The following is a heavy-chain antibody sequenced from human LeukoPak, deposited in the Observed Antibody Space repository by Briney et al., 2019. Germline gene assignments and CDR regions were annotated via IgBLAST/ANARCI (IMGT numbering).Heavy chain of an antibody. Sequence: PSDTLSLTCTVSGYSISSDYYWGWIRQPPGKGLEWIGSIYHSGSTYYNPSLKSRVTISVDKSKNQFSLKLSSVTAADTAVYYCARDGYYGSGSFDYWGQGTLVTVSS. CDR1: GYSISSDYY. J-gene: IGHJ4*02. CDR3: ARDGYYGSGSFDY. CDR2: IYHSGST. V-gene: IGHV4-38-2*02. D-gene: IGHD3-10*01.